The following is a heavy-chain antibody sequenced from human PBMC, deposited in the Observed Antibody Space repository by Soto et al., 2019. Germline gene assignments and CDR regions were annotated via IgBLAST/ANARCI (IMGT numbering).Heavy chain of an antibody. D-gene: IGHD3-22*01. Sequence: SETLSLTCTVSGGSISSYYWSWIRQPPGKGLEWIGYIYYSGSTNYNPSLKSRVTISVDTSKNQFSLKLSSVTAADTAVYYCARGASRWLLPGHAFDIWGQGTMVTVSS. CDR1: GGSISSYY. V-gene: IGHV4-59*01. J-gene: IGHJ3*02. CDR2: IYYSGST. CDR3: ARGASRWLLPGHAFDI.